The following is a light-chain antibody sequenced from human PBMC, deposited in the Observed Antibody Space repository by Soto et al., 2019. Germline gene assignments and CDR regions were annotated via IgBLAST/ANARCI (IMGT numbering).Light chain of an antibody. CDR3: QQLNSDPLT. Sequence: DIQLTQSPSFLSASVGDRVTITCRASQGIDNYLAWYQQKPGKAPRLLIYGASTLQSGAPSRFSGSGSGTEFTLTISSLQPEDFATYYCQQLNSDPLTFGGGTKVESK. V-gene: IGKV1-9*01. CDR2: GAS. J-gene: IGKJ4*01. CDR1: QGIDNY.